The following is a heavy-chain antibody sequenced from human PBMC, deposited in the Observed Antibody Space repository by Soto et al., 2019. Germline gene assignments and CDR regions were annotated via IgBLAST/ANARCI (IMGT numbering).Heavy chain of an antibody. CDR2: INHSGST. CDR3: ARLTGARYCSGGSCFNWFDP. D-gene: IGHD2-15*01. J-gene: IGHJ5*02. V-gene: IGHV4-34*01. CDR1: GGSFSGYY. Sequence: QVQLQQWGAGLLKPSETLSLTCAVYGGSFSGYYWSWIRQPPGKGLEWIGEINHSGSTNYNPSLKSRVTISVDTSKNQFSLKLSSVTAADTAVYYCARLTGARYCSGGSCFNWFDPWGQGTLVTVSS.